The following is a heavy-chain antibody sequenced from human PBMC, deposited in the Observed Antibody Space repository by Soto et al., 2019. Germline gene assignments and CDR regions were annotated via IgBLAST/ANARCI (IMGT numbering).Heavy chain of an antibody. CDR3: AKDLYSGRYSSYYFHH. V-gene: IGHV3-30*18. J-gene: IGHJ4*02. CDR1: GFTFKSFA. Sequence: PGGSLRLSCAASGFTFKSFAMHWVRQAPGKGLEWVAFISDDGSNQYFADSVTGRCTISRDNSENTVSLQIDSLRPGDTAVYYCAKDLYSGRYSSYYFHHWGQGILVTVSS. D-gene: IGHD1-26*01. CDR2: ISDDGSNQ.